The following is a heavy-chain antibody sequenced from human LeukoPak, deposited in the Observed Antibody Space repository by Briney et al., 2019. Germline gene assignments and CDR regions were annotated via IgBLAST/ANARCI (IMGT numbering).Heavy chain of an antibody. D-gene: IGHD2-2*01. Sequence: SETLSLTCAVSGGSLSGSYCTWVRQSPGEGLEWIGEINHSGRTNYNPSLQSRVTISLDTTRSQFFLILRSVTAADTAVYYCARDPCSSINCPLRFWGQGTLVTVSS. CDR1: GGSLSGSY. V-gene: IGHV4-34*01. CDR2: INHSGRT. CDR3: ARDPCSSINCPLRF. J-gene: IGHJ4*02.